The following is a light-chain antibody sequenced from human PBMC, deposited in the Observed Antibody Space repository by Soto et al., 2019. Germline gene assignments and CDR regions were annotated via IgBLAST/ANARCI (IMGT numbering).Light chain of an antibody. CDR1: QSISSN. Sequence: EIVMTQSPVTLSVSPVERATLSCRASQSISSNLAWHQQKPGQAPRLLIYGASTRATGVPARFSGSGSGTEFTLTISSLQSVDFAVYYCQQYNTWPPYTFGQGTKVDI. CDR3: QQYNTWPPYT. J-gene: IGKJ2*01. CDR2: GAS. V-gene: IGKV3-15*01.